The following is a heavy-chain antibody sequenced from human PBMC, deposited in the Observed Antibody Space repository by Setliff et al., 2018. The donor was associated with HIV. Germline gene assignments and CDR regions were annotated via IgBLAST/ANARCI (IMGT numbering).Heavy chain of an antibody. V-gene: IGHV1-69-2*01. CDR1: GYIFISYG. CDR3: ATVRIVGATEFDY. CDR2: VDPEDGET. Sequence: GASVKVSCKASGYIFISYGFSWVRQAPGEGLEWVGRVDPEDGETRYAMKFQGSVTISADTSTDTTYLSLTNLRSQDTAVYYCATVRIVGATEFDYWGQGTVVTVSS. D-gene: IGHD1-26*01. J-gene: IGHJ4*02.